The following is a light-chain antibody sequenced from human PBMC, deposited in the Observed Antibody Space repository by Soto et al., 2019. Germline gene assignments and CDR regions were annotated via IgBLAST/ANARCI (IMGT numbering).Light chain of an antibody. J-gene: IGKJ4*01. Sequence: EIMLTPSPGTLSLSPGETSTLSFSSSHSFITNYFAWDQQKPGQAPRLLIYGASTRATGIPDRFSGSGSGTDVTLTISRLEPEDFAVYYCQQYGRFPLTFGGGTKVDI. V-gene: IGKV3-20*01. CDR3: QQYGRFPLT. CDR1: HSFITNY. CDR2: GAS.